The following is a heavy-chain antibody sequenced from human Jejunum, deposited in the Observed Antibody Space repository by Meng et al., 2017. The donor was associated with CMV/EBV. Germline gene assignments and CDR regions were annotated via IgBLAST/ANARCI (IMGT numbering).Heavy chain of an antibody. D-gene: IGHD5-18*01. CDR1: RYRVPPYW. V-gene: IGHV5-51*01. Sequence: CQASRYRVPPYWLGWVRQMPGHGLEWMGLINPDDSETKYSPSFQGQVTISADKSITTAYLQWSSLKASDTAMYYCARGYAFTNYFDSWGQGTLVTSPQ. J-gene: IGHJ4*02. CDR2: INPDDSET. CDR3: ARGYAFTNYFDS.